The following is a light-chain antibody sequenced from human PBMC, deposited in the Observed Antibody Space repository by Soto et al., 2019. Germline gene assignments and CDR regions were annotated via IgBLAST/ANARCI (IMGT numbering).Light chain of an antibody. J-gene: IGKJ1*01. CDR2: PSS. CDR1: QTISNS. CDR3: QHSYSRPWA. V-gene: IGKV1-39*01. Sequence: DLQMTQSPSSLSASVGDRVTITCRASQTISNSLNWYQQKPGKAPKLLIYPSSTLQSGVPSRFSGSGSGTDFTLTISSLQPEDFATYYCQHSYSRPWAFGQGTKVEIK.